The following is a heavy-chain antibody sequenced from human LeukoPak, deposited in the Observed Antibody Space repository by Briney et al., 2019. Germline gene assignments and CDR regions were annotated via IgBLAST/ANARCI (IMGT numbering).Heavy chain of an antibody. J-gene: IGHJ5*02. CDR3: ARPWYNWNDVWFDP. D-gene: IGHD1-1*01. CDR1: GGSFSGYY. Sequence: PSETLSLTCAVYGGSFSGYYWSWIRQPPGKGLEWIGSIYYSGSTYYNPSLKSRVTISVDTSKNQFSLKLSSVTAADTAVYYCARPWYNWNDVWFDPWGQGTLVTVSS. CDR2: IYYSGST. V-gene: IGHV4-34*01.